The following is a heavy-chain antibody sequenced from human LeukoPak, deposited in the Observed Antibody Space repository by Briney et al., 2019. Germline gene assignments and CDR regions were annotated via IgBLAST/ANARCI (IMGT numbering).Heavy chain of an antibody. CDR3: AREEAATMFDY. J-gene: IGHJ4*02. D-gene: IGHD5-12*01. V-gene: IGHV1-69*04. Sequence: GASVKVSCKASGGTFSSYAISWVRQAPGQGLEWMGRIIPILGIANYAQKFQGRVTITADKSTSTAYMELSSLRSEDTAVYYCAREEAATMFDYWGQGTLVTVSS. CDR2: IIPILGIA. CDR1: GGTFSSYA.